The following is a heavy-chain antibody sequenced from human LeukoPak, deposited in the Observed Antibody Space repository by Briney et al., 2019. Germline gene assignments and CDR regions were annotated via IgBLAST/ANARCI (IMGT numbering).Heavy chain of an antibody. CDR2: ISSSSSYI. CDR3: ARGGAYYDSRAHAFDI. D-gene: IGHD3-22*01. CDR1: GFTFSSYS. V-gene: IGHV3-21*01. Sequence: GGSLRLSCAASGFTFSSYSMNWVRQAPGKGLEWVSSISSSSSYIYYADSVKGRFTISRDNAKNSLYLQMNSLRAEDTAVYYCARGGAYYDSRAHAFDIWGQGTMVTVSS. J-gene: IGHJ3*02.